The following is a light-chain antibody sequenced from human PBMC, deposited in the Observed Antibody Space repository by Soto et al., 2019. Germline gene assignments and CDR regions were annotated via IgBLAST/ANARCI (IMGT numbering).Light chain of an antibody. CDR1: QTVSDR. Sequence: EIVMTQSPATLSVSPGERVTLSCRASQTVSDRVAWYQQKPGQAPRLLFYRASTRATDIPARFSGSGSGTEFTLTISSLQSEDFAVYYCQHYDDGPYTFGQGTKLDIK. CDR3: QHYDDGPYT. CDR2: RAS. V-gene: IGKV3-15*01. J-gene: IGKJ2*01.